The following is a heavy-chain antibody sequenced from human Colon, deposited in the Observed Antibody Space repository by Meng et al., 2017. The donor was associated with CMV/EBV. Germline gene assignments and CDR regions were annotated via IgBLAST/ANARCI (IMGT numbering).Heavy chain of an antibody. Sequence: GESLKISCAGSGFFFGAHWMNWVRQVPGKGLEWVANINRDGSQIYYGDSVKGRFTISRDNAEKSLFLEMKSLRVDDTAVYYCVRGTDRDFRGYDFLLWGQGTLVTVSS. V-gene: IGHV3-7*01. CDR1: GFFFGAHW. D-gene: IGHD5-12*01. CDR3: VRGTDRDFRGYDFLL. J-gene: IGHJ4*02. CDR2: INRDGSQI.